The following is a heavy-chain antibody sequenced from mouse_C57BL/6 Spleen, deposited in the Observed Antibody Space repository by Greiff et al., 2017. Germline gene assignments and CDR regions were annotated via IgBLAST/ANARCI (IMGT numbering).Heavy chain of an antibody. Sequence: VQLQESGPELVKPGASVKISCKASGYAFSSSWMNWVKQRPGKGLEWIGRIYPGDGDTNYNGKFKGKATLTADKSSSTAYMQLRSLTSEDSAVYFCAREDYYGGVTYAIDYWGQGTSVTVSA. J-gene: IGHJ4*01. CDR3: AREDYYGGVTYAIDY. CDR2: IYPGDGDT. V-gene: IGHV1-82*01. D-gene: IGHD1-1*01. CDR1: GYAFSSSW.